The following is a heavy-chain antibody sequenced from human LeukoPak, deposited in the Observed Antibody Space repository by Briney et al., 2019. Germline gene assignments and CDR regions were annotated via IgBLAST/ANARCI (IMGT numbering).Heavy chain of an antibody. Sequence: SETLSLTCTVSGGSISCYYWSWIRQPPGKGLEWIGYIYYSGSTNYNPSLKSRVTISVDTSKNQFSLKLSSVTAADTAVYYCARGLMMAVAGRGEFHYWGQGTLVTVSS. CDR2: IYYSGST. J-gene: IGHJ4*02. CDR1: GGSISCYY. D-gene: IGHD6-13*01. CDR3: ARGLMMAVAGRGEFHY. V-gene: IGHV4-59*01.